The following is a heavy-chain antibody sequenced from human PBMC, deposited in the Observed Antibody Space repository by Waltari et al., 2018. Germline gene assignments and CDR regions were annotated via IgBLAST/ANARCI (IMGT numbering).Heavy chain of an antibody. J-gene: IGHJ4*02. CDR1: GFTFSSYS. CDR2: ISSSSSYI. CDR3: AREGSGWNFDY. V-gene: IGHV3-21*01. D-gene: IGHD6-19*01. Sequence: EVQLVESGGGLVKPGGSLRLSCAASGFTFSSYSMNWVRQAPGKGLEWVSSISSSSSYIYYADSVKGRFTISRENAKKSRYLQMNSLRAEDTAVDYCAREGSGWNFDYWGQGTLVTVSS.